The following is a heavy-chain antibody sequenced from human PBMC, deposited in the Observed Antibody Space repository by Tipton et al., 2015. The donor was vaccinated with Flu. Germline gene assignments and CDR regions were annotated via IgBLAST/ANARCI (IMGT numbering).Heavy chain of an antibody. CDR1: GGSIDKSGYY. Sequence: TLSLTCAVSGGSIDKSGYYWGWVRQPPGKGLEWVGRVYYSGSTNYNPPLKSRVTISVDTSKYQFSLKLSSVTAADTAVYYCARGRGIWPYYYYYMDVWGTATTVTVSS. CDR2: VYYSGST. J-gene: IGHJ6*03. V-gene: IGHV4-39*07. D-gene: IGHD3-16*01. CDR3: ARGRGIWPYYYYYMDV.